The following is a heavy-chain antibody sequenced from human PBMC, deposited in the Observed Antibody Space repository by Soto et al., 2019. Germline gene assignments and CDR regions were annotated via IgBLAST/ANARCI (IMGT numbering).Heavy chain of an antibody. D-gene: IGHD3-3*01. CDR1: GFAFSGFE. CDR2: ISSGASNM. Sequence: VGSLRLSCAASGFAFSGFEMNWVRQAPVKVLEWVSYISSGASNMYYADSVKGRFTISRDNAQSSLYLQMNSLRVEDTAVYYCARDPNYDFWSGYRNKEGTYGMDVWGQGTTVTVSS. J-gene: IGHJ6*02. CDR3: ARDPNYDFWSGYRNKEGTYGMDV. V-gene: IGHV3-48*03.